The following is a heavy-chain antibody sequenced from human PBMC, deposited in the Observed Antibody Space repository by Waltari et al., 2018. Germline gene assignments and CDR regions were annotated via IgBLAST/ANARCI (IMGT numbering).Heavy chain of an antibody. CDR3: AEAGLYVRDYYYDYSMGV. CDR2: ISGSGAAI. Sequence: EVQLLESGGGLVQPGGSLRLSCAASGFTFRGYAIGWVCQAPGKGLEWVSSISGSGAAIYYADSVKGRFTISRDNSKNTLYLQMISLRAEDTAVYYCAEAGLYVRDYYYDYSMGVWGQGTTVTVSS. V-gene: IGHV3-23*01. D-gene: IGHD3-16*01. J-gene: IGHJ6*02. CDR1: GFTFRGYA.